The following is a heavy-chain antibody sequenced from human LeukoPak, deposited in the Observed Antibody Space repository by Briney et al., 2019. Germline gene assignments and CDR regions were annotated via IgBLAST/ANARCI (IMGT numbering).Heavy chain of an antibody. V-gene: IGHV3-30*02. J-gene: IGHJ5*02. CDR3: VRVSGFCTNGVCPSFDP. CDR1: GFTFSSYG. D-gene: IGHD2-8*01. Sequence: GGSLRLSCAASGFTFSSYGMHWVRQAPGKGLEWVAFIRYDGSNKYYADSVKGRFTISRDNSKNTLYLQMNSLRTEDTAVYYCVRVSGFCTNGVCPSFDPWGQGTLVTVSS. CDR2: IRYDGSNK.